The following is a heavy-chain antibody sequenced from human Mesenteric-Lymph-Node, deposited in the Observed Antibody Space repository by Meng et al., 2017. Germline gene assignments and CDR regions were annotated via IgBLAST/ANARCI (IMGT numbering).Heavy chain of an antibody. CDR3: ARQGEYCGGDCYSFHHAFDI. J-gene: IGHJ3*02. Sequence: GESLKISCQGSGYGFTDYFIGWVRQMPGKGLEWVGIIYPADSHTTYGPSFQGQVTVSADKSTSTAYLEWSSLKASDTAMYYCARQGEYCGGDCYSFHHAFDIWGQGTMVTVSS. V-gene: IGHV5-51*01. CDR1: GYGFTDYF. D-gene: IGHD2-21*02. CDR2: IYPADSHT.